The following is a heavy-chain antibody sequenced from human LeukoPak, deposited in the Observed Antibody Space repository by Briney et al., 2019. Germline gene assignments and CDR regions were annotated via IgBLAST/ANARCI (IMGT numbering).Heavy chain of an antibody. Sequence: KHGEVLKIPCRDPGHSFSSPWIGWGRQIPGKGLEWLGIIYPGDSETRYSPSFQGQVTISVDKSINTVYLQWSSLKASDTAVYYCARCSANWFDPWGQGSLVTVSS. CDR3: ARCSANWFDP. CDR2: IYPGDSET. D-gene: IGHD2-15*01. CDR1: GHSFSSPW. J-gene: IGHJ5*02. V-gene: IGHV5-51*01.